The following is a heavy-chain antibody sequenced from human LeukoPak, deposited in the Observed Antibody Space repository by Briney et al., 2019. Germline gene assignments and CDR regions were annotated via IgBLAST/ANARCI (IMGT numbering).Heavy chain of an antibody. Sequence: GGSLRLSCAASGFSLNTYSMNWVRQAPGKGLEWVSYISSSSTTIYYADSVKGRFTISRDNAKNSVYLQMNSLRAEDTAVYHCAAGGDYYYHMDVWGRGTTVTVSS. J-gene: IGHJ6*03. D-gene: IGHD3-10*01. CDR3: AAGGDYYYHMDV. V-gene: IGHV3-48*04. CDR1: GFSLNTYS. CDR2: ISSSSTTI.